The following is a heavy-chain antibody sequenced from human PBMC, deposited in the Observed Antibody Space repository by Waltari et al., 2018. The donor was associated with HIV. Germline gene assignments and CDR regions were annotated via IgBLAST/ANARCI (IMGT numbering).Heavy chain of an antibody. J-gene: IGHJ3*02. D-gene: IGHD2-2*01. CDR2: INAGNGNT. Sequence: QVQLVQSGAEVKKPGASVKVSCKASGYTFTSYAMHWVRQAPGQRLEWMGWINAGNGNTKYSQKFQGRVTITRDTSASTAYMELSSLRSEDTAVYYCASVVVPAARSGAFDIWGQGTMVTVSS. CDR3: ASVVVPAARSGAFDI. V-gene: IGHV1-3*01. CDR1: GYTFTSYA.